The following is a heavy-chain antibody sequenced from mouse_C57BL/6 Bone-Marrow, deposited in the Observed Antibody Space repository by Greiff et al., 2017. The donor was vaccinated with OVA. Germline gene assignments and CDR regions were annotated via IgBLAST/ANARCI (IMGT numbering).Heavy chain of an antibody. CDR2: IDPENGDT. Sequence: EVQLQQSGAELVRPGASVKLSCTASGFNIKDDYMHWVKQRPEQGLEWIGWIDPENGDTEYASKFQGKATITADTSSNTAYLQLSSLTSEDTAVYYGTTPGPYAMDYWGQGTAVTVSA. CDR1: GFNIKDDY. J-gene: IGHJ4*01. CDR3: TTPGPYAMDY. V-gene: IGHV14-4*01.